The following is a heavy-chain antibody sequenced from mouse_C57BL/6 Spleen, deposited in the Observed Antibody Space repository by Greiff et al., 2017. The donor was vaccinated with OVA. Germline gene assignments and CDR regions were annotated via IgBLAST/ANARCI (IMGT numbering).Heavy chain of an antibody. CDR2: ISDGGSYT. Sequence: EVMLVESGGGLVKPGGSLKLSCAASGFTFSSYAMSWVRQTPEKRLEWVATISDGGSYTYYPDNVKGRFTISRDNAKNNLYLQMSHLKSEDTAMYYCARKESTGYFDVWGTGTTVTVSS. CDR1: GFTFSSYA. V-gene: IGHV5-4*03. CDR3: ARKESTGYFDV. J-gene: IGHJ1*03.